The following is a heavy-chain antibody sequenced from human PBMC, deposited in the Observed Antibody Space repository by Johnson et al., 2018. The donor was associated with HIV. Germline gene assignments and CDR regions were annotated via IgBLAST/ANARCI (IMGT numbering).Heavy chain of an antibody. CDR2: ISWNSGRI. Sequence: VQLVESGGGVVRPGGSLRLSCAASGFTFDDYGMSWVRQAPGKGLEWVSGISWNSGRIGYADSVKGRFTISRDNAKNSLYLQINSLSAEDTALYYCAREIVRYSIDWDVFDMWGQGTMVTVSS. V-gene: IGHV3-20*04. J-gene: IGHJ3*02. D-gene: IGHD6-19*01. CDR3: AREIVRYSIDWDVFDM. CDR1: GFTFDDYG.